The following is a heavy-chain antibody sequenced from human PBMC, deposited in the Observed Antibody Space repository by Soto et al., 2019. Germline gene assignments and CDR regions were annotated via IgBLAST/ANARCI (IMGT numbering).Heavy chain of an antibody. Sequence: GGSLRLSCAASGFTFSSYAMSWVRQAPGKGLEWVSAISGSGGSTYYADSVKGRFTISRDNSKNTLYLQMNSLRAEDTAVYYCAKDYINYYDSSGSAGLYWGQGTLVTVSS. CDR1: GFTFSSYA. CDR3: AKDYINYYDSSGSAGLY. D-gene: IGHD3-22*01. CDR2: ISGSGGST. J-gene: IGHJ4*02. V-gene: IGHV3-23*01.